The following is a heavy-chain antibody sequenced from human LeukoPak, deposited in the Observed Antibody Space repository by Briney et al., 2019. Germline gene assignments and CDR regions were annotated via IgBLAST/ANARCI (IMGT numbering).Heavy chain of an antibody. Sequence: SETLSLTCAVSGYSISSGYYWGWIRQPPGKGLEGIGSIYHSGSTYYNPSLKGRVTISVDTSKNQFSLKLSSVTAADTAVYYCARHDPAGYSSSWYGYWGQGTLVTVSS. J-gene: IGHJ4*02. D-gene: IGHD6-13*01. CDR3: ARHDPAGYSSSWYGY. V-gene: IGHV4-38-2*01. CDR2: IYHSGST. CDR1: GYSISSGYY.